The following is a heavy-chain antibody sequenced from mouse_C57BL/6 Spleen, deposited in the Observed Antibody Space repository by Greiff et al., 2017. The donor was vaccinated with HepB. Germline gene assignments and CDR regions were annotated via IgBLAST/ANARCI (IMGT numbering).Heavy chain of an antibody. CDR3: AREDYYGSSYWWYFDV. V-gene: IGHV5-6*01. Sequence: EVQVVESGGDLVKPGGSLKLSCAAYGFTFSSYGMSWVRQTPDKRLEWVATISSGGSYTYYPDSVKGRFTISRDNAKNTLYLQMSSLKSEDTAMYYCAREDYYGSSYWWYFDVWGTGTTVTVSS. CDR2: ISSGGSYT. CDR1: GFTFSSYG. D-gene: IGHD1-1*01. J-gene: IGHJ1*03.